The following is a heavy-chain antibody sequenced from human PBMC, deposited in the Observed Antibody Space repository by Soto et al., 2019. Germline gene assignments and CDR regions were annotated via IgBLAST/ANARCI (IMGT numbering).Heavy chain of an antibody. J-gene: IGHJ6*02. CDR3: ARGTSYHDFWSRSSRYYGMDV. V-gene: IGHV4-30-4*01. D-gene: IGHD3-3*01. CDR1: GGSISSGDYY. CDR2: IYYSGST. Sequence: PSETLSLTCTVSGGSISSGDYYWSWIRQPPGKGLEWIGYIYYSGSTYYNPSLKSRVTISVDTSKNQFSLKLSSVTAAHTAVYYCARGTSYHDFWSRSSRYYGMDVWGQGTTVTVSS.